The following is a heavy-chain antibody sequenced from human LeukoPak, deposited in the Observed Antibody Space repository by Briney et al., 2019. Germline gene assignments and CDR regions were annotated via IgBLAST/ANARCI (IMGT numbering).Heavy chain of an antibody. Sequence: SETLSLTCTVSGGSINSGGYYWSWIRQHPGKGLEWIGYIYYSGSTYYNPSLKSQVTILIDTSKNQFSLKLSSVTAADTAVYYCARHRSYYFDYWGQGMLVTVSS. V-gene: IGHV4-31*01. D-gene: IGHD3-10*01. CDR1: GGSINSGGYY. CDR2: IYYSGST. J-gene: IGHJ4*02. CDR3: ARHRSYYFDY.